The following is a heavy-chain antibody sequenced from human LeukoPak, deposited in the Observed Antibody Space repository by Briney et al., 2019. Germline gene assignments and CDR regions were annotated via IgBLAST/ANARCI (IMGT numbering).Heavy chain of an antibody. V-gene: IGHV3-53*01. CDR2: IYSGGST. D-gene: IGHD6-19*01. CDR1: GFTFSGYA. Sequence: GGSLRLSCAASGFTFSGYAMSWVRQAPGKGLEWVSVIYSGGSTYYADSVKGRFTISRDNSKNTLYLQMNSLRAEDTAVYYCARGDIAVAGDYYYGMDVWGQGATVTVSS. CDR3: ARGDIAVAGDYYYGMDV. J-gene: IGHJ6*02.